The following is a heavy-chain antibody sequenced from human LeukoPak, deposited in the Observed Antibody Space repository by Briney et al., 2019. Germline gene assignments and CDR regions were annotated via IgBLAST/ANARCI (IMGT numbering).Heavy chain of an antibody. CDR2: INPNSGGT. V-gene: IGHV1-2*02. CDR3: ARDKSLWFGEFHLYYYYMDV. D-gene: IGHD3-10*01. J-gene: IGHJ6*03. CDR1: GYTFTGYY. Sequence: GASVKVSCKASGYTFTGYYMHWVRQAPGQGLEWMGWINPNSGGTNYAQKFQGRVTMTRDTSISTAYMELSRLRSDDTAVYYCARDKSLWFGEFHLYYYYMDVWGKGTTVTVSS.